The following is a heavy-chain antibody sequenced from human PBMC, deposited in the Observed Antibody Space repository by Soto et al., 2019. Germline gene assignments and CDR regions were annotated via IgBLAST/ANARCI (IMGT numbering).Heavy chain of an antibody. Sequence: EVQLVESGGGLVQPGGSLRLACAASGFTVSNNYMSWVRQAPGKGLEWVSVIYSGGNTHYADSVKGRFTISRDISKHTLDLQMNSLRAEDTAVYYCAREADDMGLVLDVWGRGTTVTVSS. V-gene: IGHV3-66*01. CDR3: AREADDMGLVLDV. J-gene: IGHJ6*02. D-gene: IGHD1-1*01. CDR2: IYSGGNT. CDR1: GFTVSNNY.